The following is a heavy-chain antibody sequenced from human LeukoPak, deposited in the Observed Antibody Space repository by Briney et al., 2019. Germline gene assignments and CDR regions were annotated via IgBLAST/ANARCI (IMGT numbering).Heavy chain of an antibody. Sequence: SETLSLTCTVSGGSISSYYWSWIRQPPGKGLEWIGYIHHSGSTYYNPSLKSRVTISVDRSKSHFSLKLSSVTAADTAVYYCARVSGGAFDIWGQGTMVTVSS. CDR1: GGSISSYY. V-gene: IGHV4-59*01. CDR3: ARVSGGAFDI. J-gene: IGHJ3*02. CDR2: IHHSGST.